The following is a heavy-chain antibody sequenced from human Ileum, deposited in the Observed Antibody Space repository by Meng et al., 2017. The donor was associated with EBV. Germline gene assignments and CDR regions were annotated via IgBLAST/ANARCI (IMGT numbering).Heavy chain of an antibody. J-gene: IGHJ4*02. D-gene: IGHD6-13*01. Sequence: QVQLVQSGSELKKPGVSVKVSCKASGYTFTRNAINWVRQAPGQGLEWMGWISTNTGNPTYAQGFAGRFVFSLDTSVSTAYLQISGLKAEDTAIYYCARDSGYTRSWSGDYWGQGTLVTVSS. V-gene: IGHV7-4-1*02. CDR1: GYTFTRNA. CDR2: ISTNTGNP. CDR3: ARDSGYTRSWSGDY.